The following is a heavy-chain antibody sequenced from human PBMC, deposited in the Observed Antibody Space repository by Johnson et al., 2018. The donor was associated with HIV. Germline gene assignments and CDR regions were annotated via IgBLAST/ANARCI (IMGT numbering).Heavy chain of an antibody. Sequence: VQLVESGGGLVQPGGSLRLSCVASGFIFSDHYMDWVRQAPGKGLAWVGRTRNKANSYTTDYAASVKGRFTISRDDSNNSLYLQMNSLRAEDTAVYYCARDGSNFGAFDIWGQGTMVTVSS. V-gene: IGHV3-72*01. D-gene: IGHD1-1*01. CDR2: TRNKANSYTT. CDR3: ARDGSNFGAFDI. J-gene: IGHJ3*02. CDR1: GFIFSDHY.